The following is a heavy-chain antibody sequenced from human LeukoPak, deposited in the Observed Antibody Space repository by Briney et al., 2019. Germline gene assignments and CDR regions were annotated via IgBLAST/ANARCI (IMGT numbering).Heavy chain of an antibody. CDR2: SYYSGST. Sequence: PETLSLTCSVSGGSISNYYWSWIRQPPGKGLEYIGYSYYSGSTDYNPSLKSRVTISVDTSKNQFSLMLTSVTAADSAVYYCARQSISSRRAFDIWGQGTMVTVSS. V-gene: IGHV4-59*08. CDR3: ARQSISSRRAFDI. D-gene: IGHD6-6*01. J-gene: IGHJ3*02. CDR1: GGSISNYY.